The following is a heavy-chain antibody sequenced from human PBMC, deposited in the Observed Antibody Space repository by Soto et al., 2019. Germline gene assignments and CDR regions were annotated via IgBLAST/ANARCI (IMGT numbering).Heavy chain of an antibody. CDR2: MNPNSGNT. Sequence: GASVKVSCKASGCTFTSYDINWVRQATGQGLEWMGWMNPNSGNTGYAQKFQGRVTMTRNTSISTAYMELSSLRSEDTAVYYCARDRVDDILTASGLKNYYYGMDVWGQGTTVTVSS. V-gene: IGHV1-8*01. D-gene: IGHD3-9*01. CDR3: ARDRVDDILTASGLKNYYYGMDV. CDR1: GCTFTSYD. J-gene: IGHJ6*02.